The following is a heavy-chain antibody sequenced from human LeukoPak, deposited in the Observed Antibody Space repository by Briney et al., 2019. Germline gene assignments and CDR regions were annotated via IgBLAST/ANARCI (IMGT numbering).Heavy chain of an antibody. CDR2: IIPIFGTA. CDR3: AKSANNFNWIDY. V-gene: IGHV1-69*05. J-gene: IGHJ4*02. CDR1: GGTFSNYA. Sequence: SVKVSCKASGGTFSNYAISWVRQAPGQGLEWMGGIIPIFGTANYAQKFQGRVTMTRDTSTSTVYMELSSLKSEDTAVYYCAKSANNFNWIDYWGQGTLVTVSS. D-gene: IGHD1-20*01.